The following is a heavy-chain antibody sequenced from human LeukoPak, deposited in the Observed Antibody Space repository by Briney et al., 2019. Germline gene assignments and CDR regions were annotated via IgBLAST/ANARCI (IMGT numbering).Heavy chain of an antibody. V-gene: IGHV3-74*01. CDR3: ARDRGAPDSFDL. J-gene: IGHJ3*01. CDR1: GFTFSVYW. Sequence: GGSLRLSCATSGFTFSVYWMYWVRQAPGKGLVWVSRISSDGSSTTYADSVKGRLTMSRDNAKNTLYLQMSSLRAEDTAVYYCARDRGAPDSFDLWGLGTMVTVSS. CDR2: ISSDGSST. D-gene: IGHD3-10*01.